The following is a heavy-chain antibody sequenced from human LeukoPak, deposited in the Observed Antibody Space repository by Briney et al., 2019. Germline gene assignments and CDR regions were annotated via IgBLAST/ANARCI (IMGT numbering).Heavy chain of an antibody. CDR1: GGSISSYY. CDR2: IYYSGST. D-gene: IGHD3-22*01. CDR3: ARGLGTMIVVFDY. Sequence: SETLSLTCTVSGGSISSYYWSWIRQPPGKGLEWIGYIYYSGSTNYNPSLKSRVTISVDTSKNQFSLKLSSVTAADTAVYYCARGLGTMIVVFDYWGQGTLVTVSS. V-gene: IGHV4-59*01. J-gene: IGHJ4*02.